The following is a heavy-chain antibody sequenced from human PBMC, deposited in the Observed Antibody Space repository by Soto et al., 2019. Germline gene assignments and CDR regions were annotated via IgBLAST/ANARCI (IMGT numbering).Heavy chain of an antibody. J-gene: IGHJ4*02. CDR1: GFTFSDYY. D-gene: IGHD6-19*01. V-gene: IGHV3-11*06. CDR3: RVSGWSSHFDY. CDR2: ISSSSSYT. Sequence: PGGSLRLSCAASGFTFSDYYMSWIRQAPGKGLEWVSYISSSSSYTNYADSVKGRFTISRDNAKNSLYLQMNSLRAEDTAVYYCRVSGWSSHFDYWGQGTLVTVSS.